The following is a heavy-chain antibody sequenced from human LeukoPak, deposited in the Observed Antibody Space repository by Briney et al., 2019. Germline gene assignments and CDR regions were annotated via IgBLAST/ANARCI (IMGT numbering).Heavy chain of an antibody. D-gene: IGHD6-19*01. CDR3: AKEAGDGWSYFDY. Sequence: GGSLRLSCAASGXTFSKYGMSWVRQAPGKGLEWVSGISRDGAKTYYADSVKGRFTISRDNSKNTVYLQIISLRAEDTAVYHCAKEAGDGWSYFDYWGQGTLVTVSS. CDR1: GXTFSKYG. V-gene: IGHV3-23*01. J-gene: IGHJ4*02. CDR2: ISRDGAKT.